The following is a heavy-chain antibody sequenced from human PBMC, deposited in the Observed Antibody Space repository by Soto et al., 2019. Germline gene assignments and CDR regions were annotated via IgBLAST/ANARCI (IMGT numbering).Heavy chain of an antibody. CDR3: ARHISTFRYYYYGMDV. D-gene: IGHD2-2*01. CDR2: IYPGDSDT. Sequence: GESLKISCKGSGYTFTDYWIGLVRQLPGKGLEWMGIIYPGDSDTRYSPSFQGHVTITVDKSTSTAYLQWNTLKASDTAMYYCARHISTFRYYYYGMDVWGQGTTVTVSS. J-gene: IGHJ6*02. V-gene: IGHV5-51*01. CDR1: GYTFTDYW.